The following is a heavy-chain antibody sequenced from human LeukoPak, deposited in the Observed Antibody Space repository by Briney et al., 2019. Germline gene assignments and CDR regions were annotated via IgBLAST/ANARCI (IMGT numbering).Heavy chain of an antibody. CDR1: GFSFSAYT. J-gene: IGHJ4*02. CDR3: AKLVSDSSTY. D-gene: IGHD6-6*01. Sequence: GGSLRLSCEASGFSFSAYTMDWVRQAPGKGLEWISYISLSGSITYYADSVKGRFTISRDNARNSLHLQMNSLRAEDTAIYYCAKLVSDSSTYWGRGILVTVSS. CDR2: ISLSGSIT. V-gene: IGHV3-48*01.